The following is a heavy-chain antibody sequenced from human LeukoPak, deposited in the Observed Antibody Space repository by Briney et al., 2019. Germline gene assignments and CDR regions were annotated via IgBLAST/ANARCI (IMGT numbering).Heavy chain of an antibody. J-gene: IGHJ4*02. CDR3: ARDLGAGVFDY. CDR1: GFTLISHS. V-gene: IGHV3-48*04. D-gene: IGHD3-10*01. CDR2: IDSRSTVR. Sequence: PGGSLRISCAASGFTLISHSMNWVRQAPGEGLERVSYIDSRSTVRFYADSVQGRFTISRDNARNSLYLQMNSLRAEDTAVYFCARDLGAGVFDYWGQGTLVTVSS.